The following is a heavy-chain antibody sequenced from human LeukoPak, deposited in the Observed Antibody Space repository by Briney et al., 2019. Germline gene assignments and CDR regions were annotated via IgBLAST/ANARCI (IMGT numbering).Heavy chain of an antibody. V-gene: IGHV3-66*02. CDR3: ARSVSMIVVGFDY. CDR2: IYSGGST. CDR1: GFTVSSNY. Sequence: GGSLRLSCAASGFTVSSNYMSWVRQAPGKGLEGVSVIYSGGSTYYADSVKGRFTISRGNSKNTLYLQMNSLSAEDTAVYYCARSVSMIVVGFDYWGQGTLVTVSS. D-gene: IGHD3-22*01. J-gene: IGHJ4*02.